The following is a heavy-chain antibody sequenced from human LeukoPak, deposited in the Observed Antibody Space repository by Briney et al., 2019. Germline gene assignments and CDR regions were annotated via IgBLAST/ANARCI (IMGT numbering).Heavy chain of an antibody. V-gene: IGHV1-69*05. J-gene: IGHJ5*02. CDR2: IIPIFGTA. CDR1: GGTFSSYA. CDR3: ARVTPDNWNSNWFDP. D-gene: IGHD1-7*01. Sequence: ASVKVSCKASGGTFSSYAISWVRQAPGQGLEWMGGIIPIFGTANYAQKFQGRVTITTDESTSTAYMELSSLRSEDTAVYYCARVTPDNWNSNWFDPWGQGTLVTVSS.